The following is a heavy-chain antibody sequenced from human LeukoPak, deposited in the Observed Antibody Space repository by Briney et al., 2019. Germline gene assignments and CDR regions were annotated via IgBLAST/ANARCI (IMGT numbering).Heavy chain of an antibody. V-gene: IGHV4-34*01. CDR2: INHSGST. D-gene: IGHD2/OR15-2a*01. Sequence: SETLSLTYAVYGGSFSDYYWSWIRQPPGKGLEWIGEINHSGSTNYNPSLKSRVTILVDMSKNQFSLKLSSVTAADTAVYYCARGLTSMPPGGYWGQGTLVTVSS. J-gene: IGHJ4*02. CDR1: GGSFSDYY. CDR3: ARGLTSMPPGGY.